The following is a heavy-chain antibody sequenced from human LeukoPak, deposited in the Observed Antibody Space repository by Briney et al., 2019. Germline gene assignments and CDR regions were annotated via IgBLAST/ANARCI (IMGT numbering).Heavy chain of an antibody. J-gene: IGHJ3*02. D-gene: IGHD3-9*01. CDR2: ISSSSSYI. CDR3: AREAYYNILTQTDGFDI. CDR1: GFTFSGYS. V-gene: IGHV3-21*01. Sequence: GGSLRLSCAASGFTFSGYSMSWVRQAPGKGLEWVSCISSSSSYIYYADSVKGRFTISRDNAKNSLYLQMSSLRAEDTAVYYCAREAYYNILTQTDGFDIWGQGTMVTVSS.